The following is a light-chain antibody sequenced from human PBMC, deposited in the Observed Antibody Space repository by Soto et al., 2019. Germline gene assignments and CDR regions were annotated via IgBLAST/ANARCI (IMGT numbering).Light chain of an antibody. V-gene: IGKV3-11*01. Sequence: IFLTHSPSTLSLSPGERSTLSCRASQSVSSYLAWYQQKPGQAPRLLIYDASNRATGIPARFSGSGSGTEFTITISSIEPEDFEVYYCKKRRNWKLNFGGGTKVDIK. J-gene: IGKJ4*01. CDR3: KKRRNWKLN. CDR2: DAS. CDR1: QSVSSY.